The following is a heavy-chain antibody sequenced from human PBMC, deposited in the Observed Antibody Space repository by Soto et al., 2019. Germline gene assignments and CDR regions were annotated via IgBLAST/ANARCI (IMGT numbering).Heavy chain of an antibody. Sequence: SGESLKISCKGSGYYFTSYWIGWVRQMPGEGLEWMGVIYPSDSDIRYSPSFQGKVTISADKSITTAYLQWSSLKAADTAMYYCVRSGTSSGRFSDYWGQGTLVTVSS. CDR3: VRSGTSSGRFSDY. D-gene: IGHD2-15*01. CDR2: IYPSDSDI. J-gene: IGHJ4*02. V-gene: IGHV5-51*01. CDR1: GYYFTSYW.